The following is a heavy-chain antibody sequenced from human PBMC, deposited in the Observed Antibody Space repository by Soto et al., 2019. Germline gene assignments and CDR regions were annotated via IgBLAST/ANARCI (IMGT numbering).Heavy chain of an antibody. Sequence: EVQLVESGGGLVQPGGSLRLSCAASGFTFSDHYMDWVRQAPGKGLEWVGRTRHKVNSFTTEYAASVKGRFTIFRDDSKDSLYLQMSSLKTEDTAVYYCARELMTTVTYYDSWGQGTLVTVSS. V-gene: IGHV3-72*01. D-gene: IGHD4-17*01. CDR2: TRHKVNSFTT. CDR1: GFTFSDHY. CDR3: ARELMTTVTYYDS. J-gene: IGHJ4*02.